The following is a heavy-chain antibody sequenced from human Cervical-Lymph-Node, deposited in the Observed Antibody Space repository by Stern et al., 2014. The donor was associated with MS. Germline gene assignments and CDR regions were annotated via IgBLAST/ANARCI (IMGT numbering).Heavy chain of an antibody. J-gene: IGHJ5*02. CDR2: ISYDGSNK. V-gene: IGHV3-30*01. D-gene: IGHD3-16*01. CDR1: GFTFSSYA. Sequence: VQLVESGGGVVQPGRSLRLSCAASGFTFSSYAMHWVRQAPGKGLEWVAVISYDGSNKYYADSVKGRFTISRDNSKNTLYLQMNSLRAEDTAVYYCARDSIVWGKVNWFDPWGQGTLVTVSS. CDR3: ARDSIVWGKVNWFDP.